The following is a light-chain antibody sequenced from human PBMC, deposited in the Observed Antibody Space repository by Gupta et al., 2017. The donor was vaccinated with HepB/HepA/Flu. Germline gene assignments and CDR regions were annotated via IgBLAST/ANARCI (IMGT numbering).Light chain of an antibody. J-gene: IGLJ2*01. CDR2: GKN. CDR3: GSWDISGSHSI. Sequence: SSELTQDPTVSVALGQTVNITCQGDRLRNYYASWYQQKPGQAPLLVIYGKNNRPSGIPDRFSGSSSGNMASLTITGAQAEDEADYYCGSWDISGSHSIFGGGAKLTVL. CDR1: RLRNYY. V-gene: IGLV3-19*01.